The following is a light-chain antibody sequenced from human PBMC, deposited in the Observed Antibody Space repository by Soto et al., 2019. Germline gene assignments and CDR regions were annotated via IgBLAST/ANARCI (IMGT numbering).Light chain of an antibody. Sequence: DIQMTQSPSSLSASVGDRVTITCRASQSISSYLNWYQQKPGKAPKLLIYAASSLQSGVPSRFSGSGSGTDFTLTISSLQPEDFATYYCQQSYRTQWTFGQGTNVEIK. CDR3: QQSYRTQWT. CDR1: QSISSY. J-gene: IGKJ1*01. CDR2: AAS. V-gene: IGKV1-39*01.